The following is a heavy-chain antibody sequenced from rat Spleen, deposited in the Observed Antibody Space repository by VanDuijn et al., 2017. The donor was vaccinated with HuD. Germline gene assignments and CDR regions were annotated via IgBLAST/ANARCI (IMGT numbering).Heavy chain of an antibody. CDR2: ISYDGGST. CDR3: ARHTPFNYGTVGDY. J-gene: IGHJ2*01. V-gene: IGHV5-19*01. D-gene: IGHD1-11*01. CDR1: GFTFSNHG. Sequence: EVQLVESGGGLVQPGRSLKLSCAASGFTFSNHGTHWIRQAPTKGLEWVASISYDGGSTYYRDSVKGRFNISRDNAKSTLYLQMDSLRSEDTATYYCARHTPFNYGTVGDYWGQGVMVTVSS.